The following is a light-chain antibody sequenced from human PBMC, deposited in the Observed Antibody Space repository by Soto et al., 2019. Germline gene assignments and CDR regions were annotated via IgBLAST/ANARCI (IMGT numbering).Light chain of an antibody. J-gene: IGLJ3*02. Sequence: QSVLTQPPSASGTPRQTVTISCSGSSSNIGSNLVNWYQLLPGTTPRLLIYNNNQRPSAVPDRFSGSKSGTSASLAISGLQSEDEGDYFCALWDDSLNGLRVFGGGTKLTVL. CDR1: SSNIGSNL. CDR3: ALWDDSLNGLRV. V-gene: IGLV1-44*01. CDR2: NNN.